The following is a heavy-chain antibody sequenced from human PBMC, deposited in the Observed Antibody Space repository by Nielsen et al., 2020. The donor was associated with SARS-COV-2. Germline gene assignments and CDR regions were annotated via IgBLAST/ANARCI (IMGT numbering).Heavy chain of an antibody. D-gene: IGHD3-9*01. CDR1: GFGLSNYW. CDR3: ARRNILDY. Sequence: GGSLRLSCAASGFGLSNYWMYWVSHSQEKGLMWVGNIDYEGSLTSYADSVKGRFTISRDNAKNIVYLQMNSLRVEDTAVYYCARRNILDYWGQGTLVTVSS. J-gene: IGHJ4*02. CDR2: IDYEGSLT. V-gene: IGHV3-74*01.